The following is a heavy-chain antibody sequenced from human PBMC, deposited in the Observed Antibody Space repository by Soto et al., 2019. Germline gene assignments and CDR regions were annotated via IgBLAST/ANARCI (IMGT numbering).Heavy chain of an antibody. V-gene: IGHV3-30-3*01. CDR2: ISYDGSNK. CDR3: ARVYSSGWYYYYYGMDV. J-gene: IGHJ6*02. Sequence: QVQLVESGGGVVQPGRSLRLSCAASGFTFSSYAMHWVRQAPGKGLEWVAVISYDGSNKYYADSVKGRFTISRDNSKNTLYLQMNSLRAEDTAVYYWARVYSSGWYYYYYGMDVWGQGTTVTVSS. D-gene: IGHD6-19*01. CDR1: GFTFSSYA.